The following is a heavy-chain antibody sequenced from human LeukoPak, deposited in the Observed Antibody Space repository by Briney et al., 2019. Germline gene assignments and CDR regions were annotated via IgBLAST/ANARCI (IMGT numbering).Heavy chain of an antibody. J-gene: IGHJ4*02. V-gene: IGHV4-39*01. CDR1: GGSISSTSYY. Sequence: MSSETLSFTCTVSGGSISSTSYYWGWIRQPPGKGLEWIGSIYYSGNTYYKPSLKGRVTISVDTSKNQFSLKLSSVTAADTAVYYCARRRRDGYNQAIDHWGQGTLVTVSS. D-gene: IGHD5-24*01. CDR3: ARRRRDGYNQAIDH. CDR2: IYYSGNT.